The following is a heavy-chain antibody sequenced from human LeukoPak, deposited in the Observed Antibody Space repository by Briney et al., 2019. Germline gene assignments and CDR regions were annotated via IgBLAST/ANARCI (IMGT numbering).Heavy chain of an antibody. Sequence: ASVKVSCKASGYTFTGYYMHWVRQAPGQGLEWMGWINPNSGGTNYAQKFQGRVTMTRDTSISTAYMELSRLRSDDTAVYYCARTRKYSGHDWLYWGQGTLVTVSS. CDR2: INPNSGGT. V-gene: IGHV1-2*02. D-gene: IGHD5-12*01. CDR3: ARTRKYSGHDWLY. CDR1: GYTFTGYY. J-gene: IGHJ4*02.